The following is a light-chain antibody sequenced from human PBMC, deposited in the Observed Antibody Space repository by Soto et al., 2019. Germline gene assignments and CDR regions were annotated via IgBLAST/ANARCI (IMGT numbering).Light chain of an antibody. CDR1: SSDVGGYDY. CDR3: GSYTSSHTVL. Sequence: QSVLTQPASVSGSPGQSITISCTGTSSDVGGYDYVSWYQQHPGKAPKLMIYDVINRPSGVSNRFSGSKSGNTASLTISGLQAEDEADYYCGSYTSSHTVLLGGGTKVTVL. J-gene: IGLJ2*01. CDR2: DVI. V-gene: IGLV2-14*03.